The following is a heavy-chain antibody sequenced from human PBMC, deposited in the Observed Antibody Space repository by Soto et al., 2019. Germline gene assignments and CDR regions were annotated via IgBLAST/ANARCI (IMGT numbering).Heavy chain of an antibody. J-gene: IGHJ5*02. CDR2: VYYSGIT. D-gene: IGHD1-1*01. CDR3: ARGSKRFDP. V-gene: IGHV4-59*12. Sequence: SETLSLTCTVSGGSMSIYYWSWVRQAPGKGLEWIAYVYYSGITNSNPSLKNRVTISVDTSKNQISLRLTSVTAADTAVYYCARGSKRFDPWGQGSLVTVSS. CDR1: GGSMSIYY.